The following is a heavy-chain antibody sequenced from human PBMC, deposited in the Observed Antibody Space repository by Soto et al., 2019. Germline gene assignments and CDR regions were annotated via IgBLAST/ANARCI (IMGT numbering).Heavy chain of an antibody. CDR1: GGTFSSYA. J-gene: IGHJ3*02. D-gene: IGHD3-22*01. CDR3: ARVPYYYDSSGYDAFDI. V-gene: IGHV1-69*01. Sequence: QVQLVQSGAEVKKPGSSVKVSCKASGGTFSSYAISWVRQAPGQGLEWMGGIIPIFGTANYAQKFQGRVTITADESTRTAYMELSSLRSEDTAVYYCARVPYYYDSSGYDAFDIWGQGTMVTVSS. CDR2: IIPIFGTA.